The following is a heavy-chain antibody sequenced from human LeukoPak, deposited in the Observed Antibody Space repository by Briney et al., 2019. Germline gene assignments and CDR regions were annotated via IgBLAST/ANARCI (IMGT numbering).Heavy chain of an antibody. CDR1: GFTFSSYA. D-gene: IGHD6-13*01. Sequence: PGGSLRLSCAASGFTFSSYAMHWVRQAPGKGLEYVSAINSNGGSTYYANSVKGRFTISRDNSKNTLYLQMGSLRAEDMAVYYCARGYRQLVPPYFGYWGQGTLVTVSS. CDR2: INSNGGST. J-gene: IGHJ4*02. V-gene: IGHV3-64*01. CDR3: ARGYRQLVPPYFGY.